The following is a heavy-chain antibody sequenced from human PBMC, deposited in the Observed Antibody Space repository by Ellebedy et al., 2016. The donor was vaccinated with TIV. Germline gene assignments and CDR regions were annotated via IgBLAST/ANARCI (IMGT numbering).Heavy chain of an antibody. D-gene: IGHD3-10*01. Sequence: MPSETLSLTCAVYGGSFSGYYWTRIRQTPGKGLEWIGEISHSGYTNYNPSLKSRVTISVDASKDHFSLKLRSVTAADTAIYYCAAVWLGDSHWFDPWGPGTLVTVSS. CDR3: AAVWLGDSHWFDP. CDR2: ISHSGYT. V-gene: IGHV4-34*01. CDR1: GGSFSGYY. J-gene: IGHJ5*02.